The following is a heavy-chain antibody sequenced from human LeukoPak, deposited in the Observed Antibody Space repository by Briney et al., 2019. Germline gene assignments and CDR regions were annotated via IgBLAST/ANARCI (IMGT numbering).Heavy chain of an antibody. CDR3: AKGDCSGGSCYYYYYMDV. D-gene: IGHD2-15*01. CDR1: GSTFSSYA. CDR2: ISGSGGST. Sequence: GGSLRLSCAASGSTFSSYAMSWVRQAPGKGLEWVSAISGSGGSTYYADSVKGRFTISRDNSKNTLYLQMNSLRAEDTAVYYCAKGDCSGGSCYYYYYMDVWGKGTTVTVSS. V-gene: IGHV3-23*01. J-gene: IGHJ6*03.